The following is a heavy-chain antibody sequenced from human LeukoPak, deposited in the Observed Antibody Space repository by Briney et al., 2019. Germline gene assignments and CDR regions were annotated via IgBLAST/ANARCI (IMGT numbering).Heavy chain of an antibody. CDR3: AKDSSIAAAGRLGFDY. V-gene: IGHV3-30*02. CDR2: IRYDGSDT. D-gene: IGHD6-13*01. J-gene: IGHJ4*02. CDR1: GFTFSTSG. Sequence: PGGSLRLSCATSGFTFSTSGMHWVRQAPGKGLEWVAFIRYDGSDTYYADSVKGRFIISRDNSKNTLYLQMNSLRVEGTAVYYCAKDSSIAAAGRLGFDYWGQGTLVTVSS.